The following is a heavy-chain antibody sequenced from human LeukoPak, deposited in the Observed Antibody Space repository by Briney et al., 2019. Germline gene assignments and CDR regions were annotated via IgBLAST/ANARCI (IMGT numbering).Heavy chain of an antibody. CDR1: GYTFTSYG. D-gene: IGHD3-22*01. J-gene: IGHJ5*02. Sequence: SVKVSCKASGYTFTSYGISWVRQAPGQGLECMGRIIPILGIANYAQKFQGRVTITADKSTSTAYMELSSLRSEDTAVYYCARGLTYYYDSSGYRKRKTNWFDPWGQGTLVTVSS. CDR3: ARGLTYYYDSSGYRKRKTNWFDP. V-gene: IGHV1-69*04. CDR2: IIPILGIA.